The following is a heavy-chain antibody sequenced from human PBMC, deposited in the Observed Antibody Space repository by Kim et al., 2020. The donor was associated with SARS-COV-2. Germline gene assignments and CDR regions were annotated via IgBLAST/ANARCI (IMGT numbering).Heavy chain of an antibody. CDR3: TFMVLDY. CDR2: IISDTNGGTT. J-gene: IGHJ4*02. V-gene: IGHV3-15*01. CDR1: GFTFSSAW. D-gene: IGHD3-10*01. Sequence: GGSLRLSCAASGFTFSSAWMSWVRQAPGKGLEWVARIISDTNGGTTDYAAPVKGRFTISRDNSKNTLYLQMNSLKTEDTAVYYCTFMVLDYWGQGTLVTVSS.